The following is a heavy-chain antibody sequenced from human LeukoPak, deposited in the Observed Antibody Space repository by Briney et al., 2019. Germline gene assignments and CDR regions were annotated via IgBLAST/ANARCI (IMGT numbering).Heavy chain of an antibody. J-gene: IGHJ6*03. D-gene: IGHD1-1*01. CDR2: SYHSGST. V-gene: IGHV4-38-2*01. Sequence: SETLSLTCAVSGYSISSDSYWGWIRQPPGKGLEWIGSSYHSGSTYYNSSLKSRVTISVDTSKNQFSLKLSSVTAADTAVYFCARGSRTTAFHFYYYMDVWGKGTTVTVSS. CDR3: ARGSRTTAFHFYYYMDV. CDR1: GYSISSDSY.